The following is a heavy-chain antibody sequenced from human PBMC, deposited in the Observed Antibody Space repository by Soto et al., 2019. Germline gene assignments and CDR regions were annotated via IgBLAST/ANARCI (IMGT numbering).Heavy chain of an antibody. CDR3: AREMVDFWSGNPTQKNWFDP. CDR1: GDSISSYY. CDR2: IYYSGST. J-gene: IGHJ5*02. V-gene: IGHV4-59*01. D-gene: IGHD3-3*01. Sequence: SETLSLTCTVSGDSISSYYWSWFRQPPGKGLEWIGYIYYSGSTNYNPSLKSRVTISVDTSKNQFSLKLSSVTAADTAVYYCAREMVDFWSGNPTQKNWFDPWGQGTLVTVSS.